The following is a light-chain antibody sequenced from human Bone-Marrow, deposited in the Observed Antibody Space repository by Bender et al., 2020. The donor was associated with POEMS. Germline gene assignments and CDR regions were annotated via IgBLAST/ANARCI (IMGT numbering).Light chain of an antibody. CDR3: SAYTSSISV. CDR2: DVT. CDR1: SSDVGGYNI. Sequence: QSALTQPRSVSGSPGQSVTISCTGTSSDVGGYNIVSWYQQYPGKAPKLIIYDVTKRPSGVPDRFSGSKSGYASSLTISGLQAEDEADYYCSAYTSSISVFGTGTKLTVL. J-gene: IGLJ3*02. V-gene: IGLV2-11*01.